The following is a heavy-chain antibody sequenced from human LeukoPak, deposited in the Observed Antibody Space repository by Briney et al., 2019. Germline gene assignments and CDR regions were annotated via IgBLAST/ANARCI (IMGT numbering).Heavy chain of an antibody. V-gene: IGHV3-23*01. J-gene: IGHJ4*02. D-gene: IGHD3/OR15-3a*01. CDR1: GITLSNYG. CDR3: AKRGVVIRVILVGFHREAYYFES. CDR2: ISDSGGNT. Sequence: GGSLRLSCAVSGITLSNYGMSWVRQAPGKGLEWVAGISDSGGNTKYAGSVKGRFTISRDNPKNTLYLQMNSLRAEDTAVYFCAKRGVVIRVILVGFHREAYYFESWGQGALVTVSS.